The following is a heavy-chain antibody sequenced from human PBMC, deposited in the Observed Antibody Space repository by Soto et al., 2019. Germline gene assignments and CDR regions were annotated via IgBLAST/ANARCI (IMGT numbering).Heavy chain of an antibody. CDR2: INPNSGGT. Sequence: ASVKVSFKASGYTFTGYYMHWLRQAPGQGLEWMGWINPNSGGTNYAQKFQGRVTMTRDTSISTAYMELSRLRSDDTAVYYCAISMDTAMVISWGQGTLVTVSS. D-gene: IGHD5-18*01. CDR1: GYTFTGYY. CDR3: AISMDTAMVIS. J-gene: IGHJ4*02. V-gene: IGHV1-2*02.